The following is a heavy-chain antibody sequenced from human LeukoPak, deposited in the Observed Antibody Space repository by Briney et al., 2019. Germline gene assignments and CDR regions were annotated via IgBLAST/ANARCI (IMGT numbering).Heavy chain of an antibody. CDR3: ARVKSSSWWYFDY. CDR2: ISSSGSTI. D-gene: IGHD6-13*01. Sequence: GGSLRLSCAASGFTFSSYEMNWVRQAPGKGLEWVSYISSSGSTIYYADSVKGRFTISRDNAKNSLYLQMNTLRAEDTAVYYCARVKSSSWWYFDYWGQGTLVTVSS. J-gene: IGHJ4*02. V-gene: IGHV3-48*03. CDR1: GFTFSSYE.